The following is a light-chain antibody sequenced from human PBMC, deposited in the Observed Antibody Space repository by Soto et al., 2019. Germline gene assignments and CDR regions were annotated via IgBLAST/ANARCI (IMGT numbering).Light chain of an antibody. Sequence: DIQMTQSPSSLSASVGDTVTITCRASQSIGKHLNWYQQKPGKAPKFLIYSVSSLQSGGPSRFSGSGSGTDFTLTINSLQPEDFATYYCQQGYSSAITFGQGTRLEI. CDR1: QSIGKH. CDR2: SVS. J-gene: IGKJ5*01. V-gene: IGKV1-39*01. CDR3: QQGYSSAIT.